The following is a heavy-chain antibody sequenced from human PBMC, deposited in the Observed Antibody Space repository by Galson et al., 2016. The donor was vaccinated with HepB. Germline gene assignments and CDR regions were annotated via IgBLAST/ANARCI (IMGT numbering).Heavy chain of an antibody. Sequence: SLRLSCAASGFTFSSYAMHWVRQAPGKGLEWVAVISYDGSNKYYADSVKGRFTISRDNANNSLYLQMNGLRDEDTAVYYCARVPDILLWFGGVMWGQGTLVTVSS. CDR1: GFTFSSYA. D-gene: IGHD3-10*01. CDR2: ISYDGSNK. CDR3: ARVPDILLWFGGVM. J-gene: IGHJ4*02. V-gene: IGHV3-30-3*01.